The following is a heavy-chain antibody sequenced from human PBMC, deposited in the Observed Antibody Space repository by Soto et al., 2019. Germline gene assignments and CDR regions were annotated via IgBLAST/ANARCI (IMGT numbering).Heavy chain of an antibody. J-gene: IGHJ4*02. Sequence: HVQLVESGGGVVQPGRSLRLSCAASGFTFSSYGMHWVRQAPGKGLEWVAGIWYDGNDKYHVDSVKGRFTISRDNPKNTLHLQMNSLRAEDTAVYYCARFGDVYYFDYWGQGTLVTVSS. CDR3: ARFGDVYYFDY. CDR1: GFTFSSYG. CDR2: IWYDGNDK. D-gene: IGHD4-17*01. V-gene: IGHV3-33*01.